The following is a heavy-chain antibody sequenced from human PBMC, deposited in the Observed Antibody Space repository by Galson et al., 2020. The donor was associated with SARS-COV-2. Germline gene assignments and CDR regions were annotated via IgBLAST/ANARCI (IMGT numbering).Heavy chain of an antibody. CDR1: GFIFSNYA. Sequence: GESLKISCEVSGFIFSNYAMSWLRQAPGKGLECVASISGRGNSANYADSVRGRFTISRDNSKNTVHLQMNSLRVEDTAVYYCAKSLWGGFDYWGQGALLTVSS. CDR2: ISGRGNSA. V-gene: IGHV3-23*01. J-gene: IGHJ4*02. CDR3: AKSLWGGFDY. D-gene: IGHD7-27*01.